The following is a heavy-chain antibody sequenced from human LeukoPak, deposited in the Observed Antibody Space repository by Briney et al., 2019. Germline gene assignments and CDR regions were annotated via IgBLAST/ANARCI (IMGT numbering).Heavy chain of an antibody. CDR3: AHRNTAMVRVDY. V-gene: IGHV3-15*01. D-gene: IGHD5-18*01. J-gene: IGHJ4*02. CDR1: GFTFSTYS. CDR2: IRSETDGGTT. Sequence: GGSLRLSCAASGFTFSTYSMNWVRQAPGKGLEWVGRIRSETDGGTTDYAAPVKGRFTISRDDSKNTVYLQMSSLKTEDTAVYFCAHRNTAMVRVDYWGQGTLVTVSS.